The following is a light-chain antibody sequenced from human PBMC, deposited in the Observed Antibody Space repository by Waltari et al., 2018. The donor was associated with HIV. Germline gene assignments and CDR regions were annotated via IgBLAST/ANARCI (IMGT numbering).Light chain of an antibody. V-gene: IGLV2-11*01. CDR3: CSYAGSYSWV. CDR2: DVS. CDR1: SSDVGGCNY. Sequence: QSALTQPRSVYGSPGPSVPIPCTGTSSDVGGCNYVSLYQQHQAKAPKLMIYDVSKRPSGVPDRFSGSKSVNTASLTISGLQAEDEADYYCCSYAGSYSWVFGGGTKLTVL. J-gene: IGLJ3*02.